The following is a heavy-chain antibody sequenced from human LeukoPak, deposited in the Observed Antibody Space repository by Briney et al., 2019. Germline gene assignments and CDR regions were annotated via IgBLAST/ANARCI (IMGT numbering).Heavy chain of an antibody. V-gene: IGHV3-7*01. Sequence: GGSLRLSCAASGFTFSSYWMSWVRQAPGKGLEWVANIKEDGSEKYYVDSVKGRFTISRDNAKNSLYLQMNSLRAEDTAVCYCAREPGYCTNGVCYGAIRFDPWGQGTLVTVSS. CDR1: GFTFSSYW. CDR3: AREPGYCTNGVCYGAIRFDP. CDR2: IKEDGSEK. J-gene: IGHJ5*02. D-gene: IGHD2-8*01.